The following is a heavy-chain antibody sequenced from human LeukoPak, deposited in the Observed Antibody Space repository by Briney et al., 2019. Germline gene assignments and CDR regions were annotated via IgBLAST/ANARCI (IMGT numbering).Heavy chain of an antibody. Sequence: SDTLSLTCAVYGGSFSGYYWSWLRQPPGKGLEWIGEINHSGSTNYNPSLKSRVTISVDTSKNQFSLKLSSVTAADTAVYYCARGWFGYCSGGSCYFLDYWGQGTLVTVSS. D-gene: IGHD2-15*01. J-gene: IGHJ4*02. CDR3: ARGWFGYCSGGSCYFLDY. V-gene: IGHV4-34*01. CDR1: GGSFSGYY. CDR2: INHSGST.